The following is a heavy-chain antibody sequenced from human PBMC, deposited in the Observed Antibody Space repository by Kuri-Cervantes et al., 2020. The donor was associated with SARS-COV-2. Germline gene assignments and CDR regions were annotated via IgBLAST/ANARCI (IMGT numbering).Heavy chain of an antibody. V-gene: IGHV1-46*01. D-gene: IGHD1-1*01. CDR2: INTSGGST. Sequence: ASVTVTFQASGYTLTSYYMHWVRQPPAQGLEWMGIINTSGGSTSYAQKFQGRVTMNRDTSTSTVYMALNSLRSEETAVYYCSRARGLVNETNWFDPWGQGTLVTVSS. CDR3: SRARGLVNETNWFDP. J-gene: IGHJ5*02. CDR1: GYTLTSYY.